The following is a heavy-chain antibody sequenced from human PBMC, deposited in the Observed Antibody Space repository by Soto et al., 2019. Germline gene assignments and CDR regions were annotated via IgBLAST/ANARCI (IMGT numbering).Heavy chain of an antibody. Sequence: QVQLVQSGAEVKKPGASVKVSCKASGYTFTSYGISWVRQAPGQGLEWMGWISAYNGNTNYAKKLQGRVTMTTDTSTSTAYMDLRSLRSDDTAVYYCARALYDFWSGYHGAGQLRFDPWGQGTLVTVSS. CDR2: ISAYNGNT. J-gene: IGHJ5*02. V-gene: IGHV1-18*01. CDR1: GYTFTSYG. D-gene: IGHD3-3*01. CDR3: ARALYDFWSGYHGAGQLRFDP.